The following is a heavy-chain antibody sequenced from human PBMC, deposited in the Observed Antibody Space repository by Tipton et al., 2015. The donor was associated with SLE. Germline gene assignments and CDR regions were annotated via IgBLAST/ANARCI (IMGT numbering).Heavy chain of an antibody. CDR1: GFTFSSYG. J-gene: IGHJ4*02. Sequence: SLRLSCAASGFTFSSYGMSWVRQAPGKGLEWVSGISGGGGATDYADSVKGRFTISRDNSKNTLYLQMNSLRAEDTAVYYCASSLLTVFAGFDYWGQGTLGTVSS. D-gene: IGHD3-3*01. CDR3: ASSLLTVFAGFDY. V-gene: IGHV3-23*01. CDR2: ISGGGGAT.